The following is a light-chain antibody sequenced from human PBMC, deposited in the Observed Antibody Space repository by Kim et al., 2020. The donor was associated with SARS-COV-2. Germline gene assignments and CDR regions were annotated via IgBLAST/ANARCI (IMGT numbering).Light chain of an antibody. V-gene: IGLV3-21*04. J-gene: IGLJ3*02. CDR2: DDS. CDR1: NIGRKS. Sequence: SYELTQPPSVSVAPGKTARITCGGNNIGRKSVHWYQQMPGQAPVLVIYDDSDRPSGIPERFSGSNSGNTATLTISGVEAGDEADYYCQVWDSSGDRWVFGGGTQLTVL. CDR3: QVWDSSGDRWV.